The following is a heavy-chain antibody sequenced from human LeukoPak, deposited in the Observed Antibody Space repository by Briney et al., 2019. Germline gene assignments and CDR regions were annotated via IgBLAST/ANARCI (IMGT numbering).Heavy chain of an antibody. CDR2: IYSGGTT. CDR3: ARGSSSSWYGLDY. J-gene: IGHJ4*02. Sequence: PGGSLRLSCAASGFTVSNNYLHWVRQAPGKGLEWVSVIYSGGTTYYANSVKGRFTISRDSSKNTMYLQMNSLRAEDTAVYYCARGSSSSWYGLDYWGQGTLVTVSS. D-gene: IGHD6-13*01. CDR1: GFTVSNNY. V-gene: IGHV3-66*01.